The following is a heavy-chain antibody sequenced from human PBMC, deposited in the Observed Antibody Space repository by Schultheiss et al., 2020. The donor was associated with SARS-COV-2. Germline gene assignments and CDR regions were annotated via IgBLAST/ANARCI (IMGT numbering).Heavy chain of an antibody. J-gene: IGHJ4*02. CDR2: IYTSGST. V-gene: IGHV4-4*07. D-gene: IGHD5-24*01. Sequence: SETLSLTCTVSGGSISSYYWSWIRQPAGKGLEWIGRIYTSGSTNYNPSLKSRVTMSVDTSKNQFSLKLSSVTAADTAVYYCASRYGYNRLYYFDSWGQGALVTVSS. CDR3: ASRYGYNRLYYFDS. CDR1: GGSISSYY.